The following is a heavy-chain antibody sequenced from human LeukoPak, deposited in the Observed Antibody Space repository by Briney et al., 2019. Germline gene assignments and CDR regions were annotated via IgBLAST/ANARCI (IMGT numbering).Heavy chain of an antibody. V-gene: IGHV1-18*04. CDR1: GYTFTSYG. D-gene: IGHD3-10*01. CDR2: ISAYNGNT. CDR3: ARDFALLWFGDFFDY. J-gene: IGHJ4*02. Sequence: GASVKVSCKASGYTFTSYGISWVRQAPGQGLEWMGWISAYNGNTNYAQKLQGRVTMTTDTSTSTAYMELRSLRSDDTAVYCCARDFALLWFGDFFDYWGQGTLVTVSS.